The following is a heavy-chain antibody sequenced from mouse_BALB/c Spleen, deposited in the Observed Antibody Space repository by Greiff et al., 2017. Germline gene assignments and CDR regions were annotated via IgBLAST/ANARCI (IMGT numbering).Heavy chain of an antibody. J-gene: IGHJ4*01. Sequence: EVNVVESGGDLVKPGGSLKLSCAASGFTFSSYTMSWVRQTPEKRLEWVAYISNGGGSTYYPDTVKGRFTISRDNAKNTLYLQMSSLKSEDTAMYYCARQRDYYAMDYWGQGTSVTVSS. CDR1: GFTFSSYT. CDR3: ARQRDYYAMDY. CDR2: ISNGGGST. V-gene: IGHV5-12-2*01.